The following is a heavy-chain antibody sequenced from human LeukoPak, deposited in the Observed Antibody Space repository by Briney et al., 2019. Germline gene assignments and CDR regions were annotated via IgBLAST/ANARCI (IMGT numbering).Heavy chain of an antibody. CDR3: ARHCRNTFGVVVVPNYFDN. D-gene: IGHD3-16*02. V-gene: IGHV4-39*01. CDR1: GGSITSSTYY. CDR2: IYYSGST. Sequence: SETLSLTCTVSGGSITSSTYYWGWLRQPPGKGLEWITCIYYSGSTYYNPSLKSRVTISVDTSKNQFSLKLSSVTAADTAIYYCARHCRNTFGVVVVPNYFDNWGQGTLVTVSS. J-gene: IGHJ4*02.